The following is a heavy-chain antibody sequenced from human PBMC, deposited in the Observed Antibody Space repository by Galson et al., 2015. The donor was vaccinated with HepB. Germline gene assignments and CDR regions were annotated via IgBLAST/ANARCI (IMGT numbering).Heavy chain of an antibody. CDR1: GFTFTNNG. CDR2: ITGSGGST. V-gene: IGHV3-23*01. CDR3: AVLSRLYLAKENVGYYYDSSGSREVDY. Sequence: SLRLSCAASGFTFTNNGMDWVRQAPGKGLEWVSGITGSGGSTYYADSVKGRFTISRDNSKNTLYLQMNSLRAEDTAVYYCAVLSRLYLAKENVGYYYDSSGSREVDYWGQGTLVTVSS. J-gene: IGHJ4*02. D-gene: IGHD3-22*01.